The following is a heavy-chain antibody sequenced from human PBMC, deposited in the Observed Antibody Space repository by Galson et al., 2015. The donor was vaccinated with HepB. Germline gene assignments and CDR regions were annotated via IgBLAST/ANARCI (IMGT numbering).Heavy chain of an antibody. CDR3: AREGCSGGSCYLIDY. Sequence: SLRLSCAASGFTFSSYWMHWARQAPGKGLVWVSRINSDGSSTSYADSVKGRFTISRDNAKNTLYLQMNSLRAEDTAVYYCAREGCSGGSCYLIDYWGQGTLVTVSS. V-gene: IGHV3-74*01. CDR2: INSDGSST. J-gene: IGHJ4*02. CDR1: GFTFSSYW. D-gene: IGHD2-15*01.